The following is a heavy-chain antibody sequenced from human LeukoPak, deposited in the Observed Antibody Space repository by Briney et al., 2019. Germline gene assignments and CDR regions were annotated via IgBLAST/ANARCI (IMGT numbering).Heavy chain of an antibody. Sequence: GGSLRLSCAASGFTFSTYWMSWVRQAPGKGLEWVANIEQDGREKYCVDSVKGRFTISRDNAKNSLDLQMNSLRVEDTAVYYCARHFGTYYPNWGQGTLVTVSS. D-gene: IGHD3/OR15-3a*01. CDR3: ARHFGTYYPN. CDR1: GFTFSTYW. CDR2: IEQDGREK. V-gene: IGHV3-7*01. J-gene: IGHJ4*02.